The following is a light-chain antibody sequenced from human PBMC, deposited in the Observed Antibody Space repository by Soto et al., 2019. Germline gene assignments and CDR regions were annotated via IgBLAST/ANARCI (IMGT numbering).Light chain of an antibody. V-gene: IGLV1-44*01. J-gene: IGLJ1*01. CDR2: VAT. CDR3: AAWDDILNGYV. CDR1: SSNIGTNS. Sequence: QSVLTQPPSASGTPGQRVTISCSGGSSNIGTNSVNWYQQLPGTAPKLLIYVATQRPSGVPDRFSGSKSGTSASLAISGLQSEDEADYYCAAWDDILNGYVIGTGTKVTVL.